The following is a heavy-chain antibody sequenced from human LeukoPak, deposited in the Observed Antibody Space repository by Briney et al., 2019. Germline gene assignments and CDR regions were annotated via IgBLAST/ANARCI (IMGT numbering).Heavy chain of an antibody. D-gene: IGHD3-22*01. CDR2: ISTSSSYI. V-gene: IGHV3-21*01. Sequence: GGSLRLSCAASGFTFSSYTMNWVRQAPGKGLEWLSSISTSSSYIYYADSVKGRFTISRDNAKNSLYLQMNSLRAEDTAVYSCARSFRGHYDSSGYDYWGQGTLVTVSS. J-gene: IGHJ4*02. CDR1: GFTFSSYT. CDR3: ARSFRGHYDSSGYDY.